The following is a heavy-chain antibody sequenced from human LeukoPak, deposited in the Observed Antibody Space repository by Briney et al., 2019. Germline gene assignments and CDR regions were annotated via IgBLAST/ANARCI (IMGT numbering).Heavy chain of an antibody. D-gene: IGHD6-13*01. CDR1: GFTVSSNY. CDR2: ISSSSSYI. J-gene: IGHJ4*02. Sequence: GGSLRLSCAASGFTVSSNYMSWVRQAPGKGLEWVSSISSSSSYIYYADSVKGRFAISRDNAQNSLYLQMNSLRAEDTALYYCAREITAAGNYFDYWGQGTLVTVSS. CDR3: AREITAAGNYFDY. V-gene: IGHV3-21*01.